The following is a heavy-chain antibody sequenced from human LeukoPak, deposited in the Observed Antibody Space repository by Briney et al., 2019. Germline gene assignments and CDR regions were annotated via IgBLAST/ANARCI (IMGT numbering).Heavy chain of an antibody. CDR2: IYYSGST. D-gene: IGHD1-1*01. V-gene: IGHV4-59*01. Sequence: SETLSLTCTVSGGSISSYYWSWIRQPPGKGLEWIGYIYYSGSTNYNPSLKSRVTISVDTSKNQFSLKLSSVTAADTAVYYCASGNWRYYFDYWGQGTLVTVSS. CDR3: ASGNWRYYFDY. CDR1: GGSISSYY. J-gene: IGHJ4*02.